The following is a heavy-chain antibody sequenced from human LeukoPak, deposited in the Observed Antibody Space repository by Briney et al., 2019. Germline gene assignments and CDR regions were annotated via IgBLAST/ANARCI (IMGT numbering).Heavy chain of an antibody. CDR1: GFTFSNAW. CDR2: IKSKTDGGTT. Sequence: PGGSLRLSCAASGFTFSNAWMSWVRQAPGKGLEWVGRIKSKTDGGTTDYAAPVKGRFTISRDDSKNTLYLQMNSLKTEDTAVYYCTTFEIVVVPADYWGQGTLVTVSS. CDR3: TTFEIVVVPADY. J-gene: IGHJ4*02. V-gene: IGHV3-15*01. D-gene: IGHD2-2*01.